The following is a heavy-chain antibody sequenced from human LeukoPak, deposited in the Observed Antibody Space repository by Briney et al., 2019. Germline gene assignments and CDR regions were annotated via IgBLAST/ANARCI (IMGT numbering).Heavy chain of an antibody. Sequence: QPGGSLRLSCAASGFTFSSYWMSWVRQAPGKGLEWVANIKQDGSEKYYVDSVKGRFTISRDNAKNSLYLQMNSLRAEDTAVYYCAREGYRESYYLDYWGQGTLVTVSS. D-gene: IGHD5-24*01. V-gene: IGHV3-7*01. CDR3: AREGYRESYYLDY. CDR2: IKQDGSEK. J-gene: IGHJ4*02. CDR1: GFTFSSYW.